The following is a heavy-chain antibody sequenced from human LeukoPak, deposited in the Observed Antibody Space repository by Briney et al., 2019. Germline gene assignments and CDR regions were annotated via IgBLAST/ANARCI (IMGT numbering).Heavy chain of an antibody. Sequence: ASVKVSCKASGGTFSSYAISWVRQAPGQGLEWMGGIIPIFGTANYAQKFQGRVTITADESTGTAYMELSSLRSEDTAVYYCARGSDCWSGYRIDYWGQGTLVTVSS. CDR1: GGTFSSYA. J-gene: IGHJ4*02. CDR2: IIPIFGTA. V-gene: IGHV1-69*13. CDR3: ARGSDCWSGYRIDY. D-gene: IGHD3-3*01.